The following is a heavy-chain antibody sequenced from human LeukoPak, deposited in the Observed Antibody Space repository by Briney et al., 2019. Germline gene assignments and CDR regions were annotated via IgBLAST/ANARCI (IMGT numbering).Heavy chain of an antibody. CDR1: GGSFSGYY. J-gene: IGHJ4*02. D-gene: IGHD3-10*01. CDR3: ARVGHRGFDY. V-gene: IGHV4-34*01. CDR2: INHSGST. Sequence: SETLSLTCAVYGGSFSGYYWSWIRQPPGKGPEWIGEINHSGSTNYNPSLKSRVTISVDTSKNQFSLKLSSVTAADTAVYYCARVGHRGFDYWGQGTLVTVSS.